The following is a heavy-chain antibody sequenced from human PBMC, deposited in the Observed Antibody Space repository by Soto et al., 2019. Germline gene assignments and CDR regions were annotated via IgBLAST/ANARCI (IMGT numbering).Heavy chain of an antibody. D-gene: IGHD5-18*01. CDR3: ASTLAMVSYYFDY. J-gene: IGHJ4*02. CDR2: ISYDGSNK. V-gene: IGHV3-30-3*01. Sequence: QVQLVESGGGVVQPGRSLRLSCAASGFTFSSYAMHWVRQAPGKGLEWVAVISYDGSNKYYADSVKGRFTISRDNSKNPLYLQMNSLRAEDTAVYYCASTLAMVSYYFDYWGQGTLVTVSS. CDR1: GFTFSSYA.